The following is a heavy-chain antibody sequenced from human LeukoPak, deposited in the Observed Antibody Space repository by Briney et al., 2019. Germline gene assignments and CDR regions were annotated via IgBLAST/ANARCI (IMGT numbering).Heavy chain of an antibody. D-gene: IGHD6-19*01. V-gene: IGHV3-23*01. Sequence: PGGSLRLSCAASGFTFSDYWMHWVRQAPGKGLVWVSAISGSGGSTYYADSVKGRFTISRDNSKNTLYLQMNSLRAEDTAVYYCARDGYSSGWYRYYYYYMDVWGKGTTVTISS. J-gene: IGHJ6*03. CDR1: GFTFSDYW. CDR2: ISGSGGST. CDR3: ARDGYSSGWYRYYYYYMDV.